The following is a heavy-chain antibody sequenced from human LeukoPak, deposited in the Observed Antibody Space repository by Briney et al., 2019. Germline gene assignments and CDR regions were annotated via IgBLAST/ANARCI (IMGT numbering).Heavy chain of an antibody. Sequence: GGSLRLSCAASGFTFSSYAMSWVRQAPGKGLEWVSAISGSGGNKYYADSVKGRFTISRDNSKNTLYLQMNSLRAEDTAVYYCAKAYYDILTGYIDYWGQGTLVTVSS. CDR1: GFTFSSYA. CDR3: AKAYYDILTGYIDY. CDR2: ISGSGGNK. J-gene: IGHJ4*02. D-gene: IGHD3-9*01. V-gene: IGHV3-23*01.